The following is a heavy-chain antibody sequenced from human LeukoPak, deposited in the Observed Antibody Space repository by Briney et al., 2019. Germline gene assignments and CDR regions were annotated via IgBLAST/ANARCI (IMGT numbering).Heavy chain of an antibody. CDR3: ARASFWSTDYFDY. J-gene: IGHJ4*02. CDR2: IYTSGST. D-gene: IGHD3-3*01. Sequence: SETLSLTCTVSGGSISSSSYYWGWIRQPAGKGLEWIGRIYTSGSTNYNPSLKSRVTISVDTSKNQFSLKLSSVTAADTAVYYCARASFWSTDYFDYWGQGTLVTVSS. V-gene: IGHV4-61*02. CDR1: GGSISSSSYY.